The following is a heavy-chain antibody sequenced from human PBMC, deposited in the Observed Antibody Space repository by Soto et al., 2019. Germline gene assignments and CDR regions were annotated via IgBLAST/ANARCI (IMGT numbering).Heavy chain of an antibody. CDR2: IVPIYRTA. CDR3: VRDSGAKLSSS. V-gene: IGHV1-69*13. CDR1: GGTFSSYR. J-gene: IGHJ4*02. Sequence: ASVKVSCKASGGTFSSYRINWVRQAPGQGLEWVGGIVPIYRTADYAQKFQGRVTITADESARTSYMELRSLESQDTAVYYCVRDSGAKLSSSWGQGTLVTVSS. D-gene: IGHD6-13*01.